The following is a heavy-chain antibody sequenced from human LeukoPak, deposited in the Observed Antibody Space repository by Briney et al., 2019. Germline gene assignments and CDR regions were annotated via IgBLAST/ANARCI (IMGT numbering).Heavy chain of an antibody. CDR3: ARHNRARLYAMDV. J-gene: IGHJ6*02. Sequence: GGSLRLSCAASGFMFSSYTMNWVRQAPGKGLEWVPYITSSGTTIYYADSVKGRFTISRDNAKNSLYLQMNSLRDEDTAVYYCARHNRARLYAMDVWGQGTTVTVSS. CDR1: GFMFSSYT. D-gene: IGHD3-10*01. V-gene: IGHV3-48*02. CDR2: ITSSGTTI.